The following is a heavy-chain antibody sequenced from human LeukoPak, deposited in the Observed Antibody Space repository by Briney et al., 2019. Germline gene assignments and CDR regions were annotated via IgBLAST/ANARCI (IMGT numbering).Heavy chain of an antibody. J-gene: IGHJ5*02. CDR1: GGTFSSYA. CDR2: ISAYNGNT. Sequence: ASVKVSCKASGGTFSSYAISWVRQAPGQGLEWMGWISAYNGNTNYAQKLQGRVTMTTDTSTSTAYMELRSLRSDDTAVYYCARAYQPLNWFDPWGQGTLVTVSS. CDR3: ARAYQPLNWFDP. V-gene: IGHV1-18*01. D-gene: IGHD2-2*01.